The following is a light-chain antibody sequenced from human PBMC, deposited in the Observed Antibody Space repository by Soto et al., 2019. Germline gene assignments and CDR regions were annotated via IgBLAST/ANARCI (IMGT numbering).Light chain of an antibody. Sequence: DIQMTQSPSTLSASVGDRVTITCRASQAISSWLAWYQQKPGKAPKLLIYDASSLEGGVPSRFSGSGSATEFTLTMSSLQSDDFATYYCQQSWTFGQGTKLEMK. CDR2: DAS. CDR1: QAISSW. CDR3: QQSWT. V-gene: IGKV1-5*01. J-gene: IGKJ2*01.